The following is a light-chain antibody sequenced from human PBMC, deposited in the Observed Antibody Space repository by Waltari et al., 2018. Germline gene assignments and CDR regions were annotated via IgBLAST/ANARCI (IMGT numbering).Light chain of an antibody. V-gene: IGKV4-1*01. Sequence: EIVMTQSPDSLAVSLGERATINCKYSQSVLYSSNNKNYLAWYQQKQVQHPKLLIYWASTRESGVPDLFSGSGSGTDFTLNISSLQAEDVAVYYCQQYYTTPLTFGGGTKVEIK. CDR3: QQYYTTPLT. J-gene: IGKJ4*01. CDR2: WAS. CDR1: QSVLYSSNNKNY.